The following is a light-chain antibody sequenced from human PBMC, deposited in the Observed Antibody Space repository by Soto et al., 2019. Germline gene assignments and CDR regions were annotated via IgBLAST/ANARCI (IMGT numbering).Light chain of an antibody. V-gene: IGKV1-39*01. CDR3: QQGYSSFFT. CDR1: QTVSNY. CDR2: GAS. J-gene: IGKJ3*01. Sequence: DIQMTQSPSSLSASVGDRVTITCRASQTVSNYLNWYQHKPGKAPKLLIYGASNLQSGVPSRFSGSGSGTDFTLTISILQPEDFATYYCQQGYSSFFTFGPGTKVHIK.